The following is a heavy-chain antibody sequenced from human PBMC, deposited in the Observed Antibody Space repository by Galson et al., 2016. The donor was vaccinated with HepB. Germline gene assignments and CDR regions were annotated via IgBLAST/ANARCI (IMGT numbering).Heavy chain of an antibody. CDR1: GDSVSSNSAA. CDR2: TYYRSKWYN. Sequence: CAISGDSVSSNSAAWTWIGQSPLRGLEWLGRTYYRSKWYNDYAVSVKGRISIHPDTSKNQFSLQLNSVTPEDTAVYYCARVRCSTFRCQNWFDPWGQGTLVTVSS. CDR3: ARVRCSTFRCQNWFDP. D-gene: IGHD2/OR15-2a*01. J-gene: IGHJ5*02. V-gene: IGHV6-1*01.